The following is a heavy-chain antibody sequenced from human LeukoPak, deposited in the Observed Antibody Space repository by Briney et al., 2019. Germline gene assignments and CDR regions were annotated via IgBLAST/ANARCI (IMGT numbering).Heavy chain of an antibody. CDR1: GGSIRSSSYY. D-gene: IGHD6-13*01. CDR3: ARRNADSSSWSPNGAFDI. V-gene: IGHV4-39*07. CDR2: IYHTGST. Sequence: SETLSLTCTVSGGSIRSSSYYWGWIRQPPGKGLEWIGEIYHTGSTNYNSSLKSRVTISADKSKNQFSLKLSSVIAADTAVYYCARRNADSSSWSPNGAFDIWGQGTMVTVSS. J-gene: IGHJ3*02.